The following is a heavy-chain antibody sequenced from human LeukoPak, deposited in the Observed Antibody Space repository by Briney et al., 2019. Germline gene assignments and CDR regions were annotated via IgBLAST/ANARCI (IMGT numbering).Heavy chain of an antibody. CDR1: GFNFRDHW. V-gene: IGHV3-7*03. CDR3: AKNNGWFHLAQ. CDR2: IKTDGSET. Sequence: GGSLRLSCAVSGFNFRDHWMDWVRQAPGKGLEWVGHIKTDGSETYYVDSLKGRFSISRDNTNNALYLQMNSLRVEGTAVYYCAKNNGWFHLAQWGQGTLVTVSS. J-gene: IGHJ4*02. D-gene: IGHD6-19*01.